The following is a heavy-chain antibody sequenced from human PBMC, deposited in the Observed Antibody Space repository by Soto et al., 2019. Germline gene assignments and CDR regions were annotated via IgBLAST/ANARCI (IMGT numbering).Heavy chain of an antibody. CDR2: TYYSGST. V-gene: IGHV4-39*01. Sequence: PSETLSLTCTVSGGSISSSSYYWGCIRQPPGKGLEWIGSTYYSGSTYYNPSLKGRVTISVDTSKNQFSLKLSSVTAADTAVYYCARQVSNCSGGSCYSEDYYYYMDVWGKGTTVTVSS. CDR1: GGSISSSSYY. CDR3: ARQVSNCSGGSCYSEDYYYYMDV. J-gene: IGHJ6*03. D-gene: IGHD2-15*01.